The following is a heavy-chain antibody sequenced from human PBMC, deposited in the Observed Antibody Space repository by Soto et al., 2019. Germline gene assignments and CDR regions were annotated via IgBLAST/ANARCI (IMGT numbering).Heavy chain of an antibody. D-gene: IGHD5-12*01. Sequence: QVQLQQWGAGLLKPSATLSLTCAVYGGSFSGYYWSWIRQPPGKGLEWIGEINHSGSTNYNPSLKCRVTISVDTSKNQFSLKLSSVTAADTDVYYCSRAHFSGYSLSNTFGRQNYWGQGTLVTVSS. CDR2: INHSGST. V-gene: IGHV4-34*01. J-gene: IGHJ4*02. CDR1: GGSFSGYY. CDR3: SRAHFSGYSLSNTFGRQNY.